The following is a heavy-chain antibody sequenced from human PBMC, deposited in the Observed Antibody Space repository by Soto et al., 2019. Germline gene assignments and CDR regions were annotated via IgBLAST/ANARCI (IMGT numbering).Heavy chain of an antibody. CDR1: GGTFSSFA. D-gene: IGHD3-10*01. CDR2: VIPLFGPP. J-gene: IGHJ4*02. Sequence: VQVVQSGAEVKKPGSSVKVSCKASGGTFSSFAFTWVRQAPGQGLEWMGGVIPLFGPPTYSQNFQGRVTITAVASAGTVYMELSSLTSDDTALYVCATDPVGSAGPYYFAWWGQGTLVTVSS. V-gene: IGHV1-69*12. CDR3: ATDPVGSAGPYYFAW.